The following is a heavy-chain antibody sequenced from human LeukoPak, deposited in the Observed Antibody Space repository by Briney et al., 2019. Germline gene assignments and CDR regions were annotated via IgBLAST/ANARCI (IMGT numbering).Heavy chain of an antibody. J-gene: IGHJ4*02. D-gene: IGHD6-13*01. CDR3: AKDTAAGTGYLDY. Sequence: GRSLRLSCAASGFTFSSYGMHWVRQAPGKGLEWVAVISYDGSNKYYADSVKGRFTISRDNSKNTLYLQMNSLRAEDTAVYYCAKDTAAGTGYLDYWGQGTLVTVSS. CDR2: ISYDGSNK. CDR1: GFTFSSYG. V-gene: IGHV3-30*18.